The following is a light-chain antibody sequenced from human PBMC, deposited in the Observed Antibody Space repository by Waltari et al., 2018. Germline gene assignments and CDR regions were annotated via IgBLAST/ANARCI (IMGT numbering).Light chain of an antibody. J-gene: IGKJ2*01. CDR2: WAP. Sequence: SVVSSSNNERDTSGDQPKPGQPLNSLISWAPTRESGVPDRFSGSGSGTDCTVTVSSLQAEDVAVYYCQQCYSFPYTFGQGTKLESK. CDR3: QQCYSFPYT. CDR1: SVVSSSNNERD. V-gene: IGKV4-1*01.